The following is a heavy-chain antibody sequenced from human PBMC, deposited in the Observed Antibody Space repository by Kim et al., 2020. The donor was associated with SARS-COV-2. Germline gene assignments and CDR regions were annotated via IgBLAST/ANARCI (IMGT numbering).Heavy chain of an antibody. V-gene: IGHV3-73*01. CDR2: IRSKANSYAT. J-gene: IGHJ2*01. CDR3: TRGIAADWYFDL. CDR1: GFTFSGSA. Sequence: GGSLRLSCAASGFTFSGSAMHWVRQASGKGLEWVGRIRSKANSYATAYAASVKGRFTISRDDSKNTAYLQMNSLKTEDTAVYYCTRGIAADWYFDLWGRGTLVTVSS. D-gene: IGHD6-13*01.